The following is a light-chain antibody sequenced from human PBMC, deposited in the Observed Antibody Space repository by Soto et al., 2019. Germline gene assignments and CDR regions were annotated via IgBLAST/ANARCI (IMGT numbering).Light chain of an antibody. Sequence: QSVLTQPASVSGSPGQSITISCTGTSSDVGAYNYISWYQQHPGKAPKLMIYEVSNRPSGVSNRFSGSKSGNTASLTISGLQAEDEADYFCSSYTSSSTYYVFATGTKVTVL. CDR2: EVS. CDR1: SSDVGAYNY. J-gene: IGLJ1*01. CDR3: SSYTSSSTYYV. V-gene: IGLV2-14*01.